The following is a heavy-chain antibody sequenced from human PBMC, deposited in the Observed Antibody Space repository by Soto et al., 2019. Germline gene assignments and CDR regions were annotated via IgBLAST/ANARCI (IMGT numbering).Heavy chain of an antibody. J-gene: IGHJ6*02. D-gene: IGHD3-22*01. Sequence: EVQLLESGGGLVQPGGSLRLSCAASGFTFSSYAMSWVRQAPGKGLEWVSAISGSGGSTYYADSVKGRFTISRDNSKNTLYLQMNSLRAEDTAVYYCAKDRWDYYDSSGYYWSYYGMDVWGQGTTVTVSS. V-gene: IGHV3-23*01. CDR1: GFTFSSYA. CDR3: AKDRWDYYDSSGYYWSYYGMDV. CDR2: ISGSGGST.